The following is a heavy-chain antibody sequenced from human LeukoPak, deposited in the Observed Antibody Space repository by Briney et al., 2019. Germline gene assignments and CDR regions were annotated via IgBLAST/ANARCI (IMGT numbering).Heavy chain of an antibody. D-gene: IGHD2-15*01. Sequence: GGSLRLSCAASGFTFSSYWMHWVRQAPGKGLVWVSRINTDGSNTSYADSVKGRFTISRDNAKNTLYLQMNSLRAEDTAVYYCARGHIVVGYYYYMDVWGKGTTVTVSS. CDR1: GFTFSSYW. CDR2: INTDGSNT. J-gene: IGHJ6*03. V-gene: IGHV3-74*01. CDR3: ARGHIVVGYYYYMDV.